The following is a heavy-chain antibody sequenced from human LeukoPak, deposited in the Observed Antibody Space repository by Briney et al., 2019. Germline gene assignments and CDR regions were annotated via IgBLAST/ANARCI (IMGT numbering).Heavy chain of an antibody. CDR1: GGSFSGYY. CDR3: GRGLRFFDISTGYYRGNWFDP. CDR2: INHSGST. D-gene: IGHD3-9*01. V-gene: IGHV4-34*01. Sequence: SETLSLTCAVYGGSFSGYYWSWLRQPPGKGLEWIGEINHSGSTKYNPSLKSRVTISVDTSKNQFSLKLSYVTAATTAVYYCGRGLRFFDISTGYYRGNWFDPWGQGTLVSVSS. J-gene: IGHJ5*02.